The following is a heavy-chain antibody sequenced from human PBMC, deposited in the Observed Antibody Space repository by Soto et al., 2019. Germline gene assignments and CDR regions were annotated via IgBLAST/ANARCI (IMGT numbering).Heavy chain of an antibody. V-gene: IGHV3-33*01. D-gene: IGHD3-10*01. CDR2: IWYDGSNK. CDR1: GFTFSSYG. Sequence: QVQLVESGGGVVQPGRSLRLSCAASGFTFSSYGMHWVRQAPGKGLEWVAVIWYDGSNKYYADSVKGRFTISRDNSKNPLYLQMNSLRAEDTAVYYCARDRLLGGSGSYGYYYYMDVWGKGTTVTVSS. CDR3: ARDRLLGGSGSYGYYYYMDV. J-gene: IGHJ6*03.